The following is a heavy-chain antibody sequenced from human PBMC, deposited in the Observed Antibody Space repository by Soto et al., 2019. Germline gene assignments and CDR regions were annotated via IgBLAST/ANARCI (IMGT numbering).Heavy chain of an antibody. Sequence: EVQLVESGGGLGQPGGSLRLSCAVSGFTFSSSEMYWVRQAPGKGLEWISYIHPSGQPIFYADSVKGRFTISRDNANNSLFLQMNILRAEDTAVYYCASRASRWGQGTMVTVSS. J-gene: IGHJ3*01. CDR3: ASRASR. D-gene: IGHD1-26*01. V-gene: IGHV3-48*03. CDR2: IHPSGQPI. CDR1: GFTFSSSE.